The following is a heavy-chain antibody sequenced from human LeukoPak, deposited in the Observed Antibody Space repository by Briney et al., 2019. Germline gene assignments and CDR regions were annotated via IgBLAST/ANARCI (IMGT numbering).Heavy chain of an antibody. CDR3: ARVTGYVMEDYFDY. V-gene: IGHV4-59*02. CDR1: GGSVSSYY. D-gene: IGHD6-13*01. CDR2: IYYSGST. Sequence: PSETLSLTCTVSGGSVSSYYWSWIRQPPGKGLEWIGYIYYSGSTNYNPSLKSRVTISVDTSKNQFSLRLSSVTAADTAVYYCARVTGYVMEDYFDYWGQGTLVTVSS. J-gene: IGHJ4*02.